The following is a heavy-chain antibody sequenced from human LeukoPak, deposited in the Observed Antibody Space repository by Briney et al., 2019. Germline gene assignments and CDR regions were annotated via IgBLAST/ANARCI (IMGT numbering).Heavy chain of an antibody. CDR3: ARGLRYGDFDY. CDR2: INAGNGNT. V-gene: IGHV1-3*01. J-gene: IGHJ4*02. D-gene: IGHD4-17*01. Sequence: VASVKVSCKASGYTFTSYAMHWVCQAPGQRLEWMGWINAGNGNTKYSQKFHGRVTITRDTSASTAYMELSSLRSEDTAVYYCARGLRYGDFDYWGQGTLVTVSS. CDR1: GYTFTSYA.